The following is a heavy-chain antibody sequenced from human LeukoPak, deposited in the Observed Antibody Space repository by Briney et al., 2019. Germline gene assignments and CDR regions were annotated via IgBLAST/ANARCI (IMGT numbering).Heavy chain of an antibody. Sequence: PGGSLRLSCAASGFTFSSYWMSWVRQAPGKGLEWVANIKQDGSEKYYVDSVKGRFTISRDNAKNSLYLQTNSLRAEDTAVYYCARERIVVVPAATSLYYYYYGMDVWGQGTTVTVSS. V-gene: IGHV3-7*01. CDR1: GFTFSSYW. D-gene: IGHD2-2*01. J-gene: IGHJ6*02. CDR2: IKQDGSEK. CDR3: ARERIVVVPAATSLYYYYYGMDV.